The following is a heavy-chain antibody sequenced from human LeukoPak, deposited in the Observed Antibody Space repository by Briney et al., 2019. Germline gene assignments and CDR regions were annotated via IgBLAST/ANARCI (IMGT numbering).Heavy chain of an antibody. CDR3: ARVRGVVPAAMMDY. J-gene: IGHJ4*02. CDR2: INHSGST. CDR1: GGSFSGYY. V-gene: IGHV4-34*01. D-gene: IGHD2-2*01. Sequence: PSETLSLTCAVYGGSFSGYYWSWIRQPPGKGLEWIGEINHSGSTNYNPSLKSRVTISVDTSKNQFSLKLRSVTAADTAVYYCARVRGVVPAAMMDYWGQGTLVTVSS.